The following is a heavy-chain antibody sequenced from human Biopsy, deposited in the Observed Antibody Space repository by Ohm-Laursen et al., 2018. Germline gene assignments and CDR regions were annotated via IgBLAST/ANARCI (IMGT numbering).Heavy chain of an antibody. CDR3: ARATLDYYDSNGYGADAFDI. CDR1: GYTFTRYY. Sequence: ASVKVSCKASGYTFTRYYMHWVRQAPGQGLQWMGLINPIHGSTGSAQKFEGRFTTTRDTSTSTFYMELSCLRSEDTAIYYCARATLDYYDSNGYGADAFDIWGQGTMVTVSS. J-gene: IGHJ3*02. CDR2: INPIHGST. D-gene: IGHD3-22*01. V-gene: IGHV1-46*01.